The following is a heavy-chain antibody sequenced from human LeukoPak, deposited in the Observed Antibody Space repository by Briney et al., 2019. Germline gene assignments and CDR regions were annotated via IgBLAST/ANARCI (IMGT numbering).Heavy chain of an antibody. CDR2: IYPGDSDT. CDR3: ARSAGYSGSYSVDY. D-gene: IGHD1-26*01. V-gene: IGHV5-51*01. J-gene: IGHJ4*02. CDR1: GYSFTNYW. Sequence: GESLKISCKGSGYSFTNYWIGWVRHMPGKGLEWMGIIYPGDSDTRYSPSFQGQVTISADKSISTTYLQWSSLKASDTAMYYCARSAGYSGSYSVDYWGQGTLVTVSS.